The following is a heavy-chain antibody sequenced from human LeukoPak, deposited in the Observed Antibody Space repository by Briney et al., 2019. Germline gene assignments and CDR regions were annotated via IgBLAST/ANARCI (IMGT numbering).Heavy chain of an antibody. V-gene: IGHV3-53*01. D-gene: IGHD3-16*01. CDR1: GFTVSSNY. CDR2: IYSGGST. J-gene: IGHJ6*02. CDR3: AKASRRGYYYYGMDV. Sequence: GGSLRLSCAASGFTVSSNYMSWVRQAPGKGLEWVSVIYSGGSTYYADSVKGRFTISRDNSKNTLYPQMNSLRAEDTAVYYCAKASRRGYYYYGMDVWGQGTTVTVSS.